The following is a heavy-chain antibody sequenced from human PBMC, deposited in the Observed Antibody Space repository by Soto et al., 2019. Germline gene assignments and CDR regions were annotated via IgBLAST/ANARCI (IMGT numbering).Heavy chain of an antibody. J-gene: IGHJ5*02. CDR2: IIPIFGTA. Sequence: QVQLVQSGAEVKKPGSSVKVSCKASGGTFSSYAISWVRQAPGQGLEWMGAIIPIFGTANYAQKFQGRVTITADESTSTAYMELSSLRSEDTAVYYCARDGGLAARPEGSWFDPWGQGTLVTVSS. CDR1: GGTFSSYA. D-gene: IGHD6-6*01. V-gene: IGHV1-69*12. CDR3: ARDGGLAARPEGSWFDP.